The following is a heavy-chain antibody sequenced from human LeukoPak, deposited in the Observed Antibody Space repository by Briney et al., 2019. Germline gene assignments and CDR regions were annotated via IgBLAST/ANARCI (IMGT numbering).Heavy chain of an antibody. CDR1: GFTFSSYG. CDR2: IQYDGSNE. V-gene: IGHV3-30*02. D-gene: IGHD2-8*01. Sequence: GGSLRLSCAASGFTFSSYGMHWVRQAPGKGLEWVAYIQYDGSNEQYAHSVRGRFSISRDSSKNTLYLQMNSLRAEDTAVYYCAKDRCSNGIGCYYYYMDLWGKGTTVTISS. CDR3: AKDRCSNGIGCYYYYMDL. J-gene: IGHJ6*03.